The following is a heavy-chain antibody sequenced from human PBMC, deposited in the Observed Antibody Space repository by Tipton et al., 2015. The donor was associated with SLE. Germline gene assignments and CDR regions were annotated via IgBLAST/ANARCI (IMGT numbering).Heavy chain of an antibody. V-gene: IGHV4-30-2*01. Sequence: TLSLTCFVSGGSISSGGYAWSWVRQPPGKGLEWIGYIFHSGSSFYNSSLKSRVTISVDRSRNQFSLRLSSVTAADTALYFCARQNAYDFAFDIWGLGTMVTVSS. CDR1: GGSISSGGYA. CDR2: IFHSGSS. CDR3: ARQNAYDFAFDI. D-gene: IGHD3-3*01. J-gene: IGHJ3*02.